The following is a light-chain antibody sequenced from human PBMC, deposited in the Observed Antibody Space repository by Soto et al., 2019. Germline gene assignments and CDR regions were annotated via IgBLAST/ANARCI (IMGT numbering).Light chain of an antibody. V-gene: IGKV1-39*01. J-gene: IGKJ1*01. CDR1: QSVSTY. CDR2: AAS. CDR3: QQTYSNPQT. Sequence: IQLTLSPASLSAPAGERVTITYRASQSVSTYLTWYQQKPGQAPKLLIYAASTLQSGVPSRFSGRGSGTDFTLTISSLEPEDFATYYCQQTYSNPQTFGQGAKVDI.